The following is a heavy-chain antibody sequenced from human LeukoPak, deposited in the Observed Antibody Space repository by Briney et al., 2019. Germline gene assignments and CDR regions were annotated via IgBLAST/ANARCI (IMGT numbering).Heavy chain of an antibody. CDR3: TTQRSRITMVRGVIRSDH. V-gene: IGHV3-15*01. CDR1: GFTFSSAW. D-gene: IGHD3-10*01. Sequence: PVGSLRLSCAASGFTFSSAWMSWVRQGPGKGLEWVGRIKSKTDGGKTDYAAPVKGRFTISRDDSKNTLYLQMSSLKTEDTAVYYCTTQRSRITMVRGVIRSDHWGQGTLVTVSS. CDR2: IKSKTDGGKT. J-gene: IGHJ4*02.